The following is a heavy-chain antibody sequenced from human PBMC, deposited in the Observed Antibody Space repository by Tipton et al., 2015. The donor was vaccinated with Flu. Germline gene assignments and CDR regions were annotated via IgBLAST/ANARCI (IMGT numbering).Heavy chain of an antibody. D-gene: IGHD3/OR15-3a*01. CDR2: MYHNGGT. Sequence: TLSLTCTVSGVSITSDSYFWGWIRQSPGKRLEWIGTMYHNGGTYFNPSLKSRVSLTLDTSKNQFSLKLKSVTAADTAVDYCARVGLLKVFGLLIPNHFDPWGQGALVTVSS. CDR3: ARVGLLKVFGLLIPNHFDP. V-gene: IGHV4-39*07. J-gene: IGHJ5*02. CDR1: GVSITSDSYF.